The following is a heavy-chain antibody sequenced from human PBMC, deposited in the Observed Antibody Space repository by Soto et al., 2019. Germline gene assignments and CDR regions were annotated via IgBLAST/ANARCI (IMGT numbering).Heavy chain of an antibody. Sequence: GGSLRLSCAASGFTFSSYAMSWVRQAPGKGLEWVANIKQDGSESNYADSVKGRFTISRDNAENSLYLQMTSLRAEDTAVYYCASDRHIGPWGQGTLVTVS. CDR1: GFTFSSYA. J-gene: IGHJ5*02. CDR2: IKQDGSES. V-gene: IGHV3-7*01. D-gene: IGHD2-21*01. CDR3: ASDRHIGP.